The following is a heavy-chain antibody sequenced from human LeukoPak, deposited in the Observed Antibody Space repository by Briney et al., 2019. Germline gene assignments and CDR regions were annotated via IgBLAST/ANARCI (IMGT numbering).Heavy chain of an antibody. CDR3: VRGSCSGGSCYPTYGMDV. CDR1: GGSVSSGSYY. CDR2: IYYSGST. J-gene: IGHJ6*02. V-gene: IGHV4-61*01. D-gene: IGHD2-15*01. Sequence: KPSETLSLTCTVSGGSVSSGSYYWSWIRQPPGKGLEWIGYIYYSGSTNYNPSLKSRVTISVDTSKNQLSLKLSSVTAADTAVYYCVRGSCSGGSCYPTYGMDVWGQGTTVTVSS.